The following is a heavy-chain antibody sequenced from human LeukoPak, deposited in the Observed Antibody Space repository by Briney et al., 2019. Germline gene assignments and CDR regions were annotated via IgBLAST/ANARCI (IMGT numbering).Heavy chain of an antibody. J-gene: IGHJ4*02. CDR2: ISGSGGST. Sequence: GGSLRLSCAASGFTFSSYEMNWVRQAPGKGLEWVSVISGSGGSTDYADSVKGRFTISRDNSKNTLYLQVNSLRAEDTAVYYCAKDRGNSWYFDYWGQGTLVTVSS. CDR3: AKDRGNSWYFDY. D-gene: IGHD6-13*01. V-gene: IGHV3-23*01. CDR1: GFTFSSYE.